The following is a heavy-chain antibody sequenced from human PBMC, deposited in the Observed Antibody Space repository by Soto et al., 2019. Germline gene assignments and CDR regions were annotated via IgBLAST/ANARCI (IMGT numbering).Heavy chain of an antibody. D-gene: IGHD4-17*01. CDR3: ARSTNDYGDRH. J-gene: IGHJ4*02. V-gene: IGHV1-8*01. Sequence: QVQLVQSGAEVKKPGASVKVSCKASGYTFTSYDINWVRQATGQGLEWMGWMNPDSGNTGYAQKFQGRVTMTRNTSVSTAYMELSSMRSEYTAVYYCARSTNDYGDRHWGQGSLVTVSS. CDR1: GYTFTSYD. CDR2: MNPDSGNT.